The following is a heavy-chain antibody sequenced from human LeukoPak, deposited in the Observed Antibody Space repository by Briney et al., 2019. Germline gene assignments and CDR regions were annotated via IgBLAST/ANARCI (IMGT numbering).Heavy chain of an antibody. CDR1: GLNLSINY. J-gene: IGHJ5*02. CDR3: ARARDTAMGPLGP. CDR2: IYRGGST. D-gene: IGHD5-18*01. Sequence: GGSLRLSCAASGLNLSINYMNWVRQAPGKGLEWVSVIYRGGSTYYADSLKGRFTVSRDLSKNMLYLQMNSLRAEDTAVYYCARARDTAMGPLGPWGQGTLVTVSS. V-gene: IGHV3-66*01.